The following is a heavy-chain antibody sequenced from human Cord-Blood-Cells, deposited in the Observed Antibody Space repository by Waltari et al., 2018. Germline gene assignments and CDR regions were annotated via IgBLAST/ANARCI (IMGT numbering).Heavy chain of an antibody. CDR2: IIPIFGTA. Sequence: QVQLVQSGAEVKQPGSSVKGSCKASVVPFSSYATRCVQQAPGQGLEWLGGIIPIFGTANYAQKFQGRVTITADESTSTAYMELSSLRSEDTAVYYCARGWTGDAFDIWGQGTMVTVSS. V-gene: IGHV1-69*01. CDR3: ARGWTGDAFDI. CDR1: VVPFSSYA. D-gene: IGHD3-9*01. J-gene: IGHJ3*02.